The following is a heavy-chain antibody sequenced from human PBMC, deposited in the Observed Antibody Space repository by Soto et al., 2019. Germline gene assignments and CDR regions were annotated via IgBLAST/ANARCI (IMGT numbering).Heavy chain of an antibody. J-gene: IGHJ6*02. V-gene: IGHV3-30*03. Sequence: GGSLRLSCAASGFTFSSYGMHWVRQAPGKGLEWVAAILYDGSNKYYADSVKGRFTISRDNSKNTLYLQMNSLRAEDTAVYYCARGAYYDVLTGSYSYGMDVWGQGTTVTVSS. CDR2: ILYDGSNK. D-gene: IGHD3-9*01. CDR3: ARGAYYDVLTGSYSYGMDV. CDR1: GFTFSSYG.